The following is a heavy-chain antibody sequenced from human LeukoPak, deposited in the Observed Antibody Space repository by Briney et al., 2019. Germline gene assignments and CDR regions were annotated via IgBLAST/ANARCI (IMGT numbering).Heavy chain of an antibody. D-gene: IGHD2-21*02. J-gene: IGHJ4*02. CDR3: ARGVTDPN. CDR1: GGSSSGYY. CDR2: INHSGST. Sequence: PSETLSLTCAVYGGSSSGYYWSWIRQPPGKGLEWIGEINHSGSTNYNPSLKSRVTISLDTSKSQFSLKLNSVTAADTAVYYCARGVTDPNWGQGTLVTVSS. V-gene: IGHV4-34*01.